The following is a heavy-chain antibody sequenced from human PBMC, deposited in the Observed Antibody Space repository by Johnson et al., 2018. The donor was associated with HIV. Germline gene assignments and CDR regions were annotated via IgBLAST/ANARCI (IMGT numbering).Heavy chain of an antibody. Sequence: VQLVESGGGLVQPGGSLRLSCAASGFTFSSYAMSWVRQATGKGLEWVSAIGTAGDTYSPGSVKGRFTISRENAKNSLYLQMNSLRAGDTAVYYCARARDSWSSSWLSRDNAFDIWGQGTMVTVSS. CDR3: ARARDSWSSSWLSRDNAFDI. D-gene: IGHD6-13*01. V-gene: IGHV3-13*01. CDR2: IGTAGDT. CDR1: GFTFSSYA. J-gene: IGHJ3*02.